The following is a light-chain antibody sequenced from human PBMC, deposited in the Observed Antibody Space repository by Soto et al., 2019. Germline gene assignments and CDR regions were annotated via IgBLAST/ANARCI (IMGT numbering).Light chain of an antibody. CDR1: QSVSSN. J-gene: IGKJ5*01. CDR2: GAS. CDR3: QQYNNWPPIT. Sequence: EIVMTQSPATLSVSPWGRGTRSGRASQSVSSNLAWYQQNPGQPPRLLIYGASTRATGISARFSGSGSGTEFTLTISSLQSEDFAVYYCQQYNNWPPITFGQGTRLEIK. V-gene: IGKV3-15*01.